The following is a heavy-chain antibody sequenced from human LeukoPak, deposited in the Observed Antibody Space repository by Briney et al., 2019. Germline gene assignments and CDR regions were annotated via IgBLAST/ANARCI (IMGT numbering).Heavy chain of an antibody. J-gene: IGHJ5*02. Sequence: SETLSLTCAVYGGSFSGYYWSWIRQPPGKGLEWIGEINHSGSTNYNPSLKSRVTISVDTSKNQFSLKLSSVTAADTAVYYCARFENWFDPWGQGTLVTVPS. CDR3: ARFENWFDP. CDR2: INHSGST. CDR1: GGSFSGYY. V-gene: IGHV4-34*01.